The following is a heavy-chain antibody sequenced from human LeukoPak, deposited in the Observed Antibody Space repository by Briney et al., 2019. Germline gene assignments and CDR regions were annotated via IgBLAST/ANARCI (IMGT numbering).Heavy chain of an antibody. V-gene: IGHV3-23*01. CDR3: AKDRGYSSGWYGTSINDY. D-gene: IGHD6-19*01. CDR2: ISGSGGST. Sequence: GGSLRLSCAASGFTFSSYVMTWVRQVPGKGLEWVSAISGSGGSTYYADSVKGRFTISRDNSKNTLYLQMNSLRAEDTAVYYCAKDRGYSSGWYGTSINDYWGQGTLVTVSS. CDR1: GFTFSSYV. J-gene: IGHJ4*02.